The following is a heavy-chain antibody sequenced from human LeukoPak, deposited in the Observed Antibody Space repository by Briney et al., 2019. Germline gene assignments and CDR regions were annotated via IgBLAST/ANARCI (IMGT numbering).Heavy chain of an antibody. CDR2: ISSSSSTI. D-gene: IGHD4-11*01. V-gene: IGHV3-48*01. CDR3: ARDMTTVRYYYYYMDV. J-gene: IGHJ6*03. Sequence: GGSLRLSCAASGFTFSSYSMNWVRQAPGKGLEWVSYISSSSSTIYYADSVRGRSTISRDNAKNSLYLQMNSLRAEDTAVYYCARDMTTVRYYYYYMDVWGKGTTVTVSS. CDR1: GFTFSSYS.